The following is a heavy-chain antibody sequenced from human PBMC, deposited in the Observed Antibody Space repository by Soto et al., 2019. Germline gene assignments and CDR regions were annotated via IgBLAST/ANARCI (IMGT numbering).Heavy chain of an antibody. D-gene: IGHD3-16*02. V-gene: IGHV3-66*01. CDR3: ARDSTDTYYDYIWGSYRFDY. Sequence: GSLRLSCAASGFTVSSNYMSWVRQAPGKGLEWVSVIYSGGSTYYADSVKGRFTISRDNSKNTLYLQMNSLRAEDTAVYYCARDSTDTYYDYIWGSYRFDYWGQGTLVTVSS. J-gene: IGHJ4*02. CDR1: GFTVSSNY. CDR2: IYSGGST.